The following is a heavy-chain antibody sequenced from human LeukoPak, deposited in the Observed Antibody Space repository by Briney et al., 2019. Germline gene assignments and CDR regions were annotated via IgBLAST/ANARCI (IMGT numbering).Heavy chain of an antibody. CDR2: INSRNTHT. D-gene: IGHD1-26*01. V-gene: IGHV3-21*01. J-gene: IGHJ4*02. CDR1: GFTFRSDA. Sequence: GGSLRLSCAGSGFTFRSDAMNWVRQAPGKGLEWVSSINSRNTHTAYAASVKGRFTISRDNGNNSLFLQMNSLGVDDTAIYFCARGGGSYSYWGQGVRVTVSS. CDR3: ARGGGSYSY.